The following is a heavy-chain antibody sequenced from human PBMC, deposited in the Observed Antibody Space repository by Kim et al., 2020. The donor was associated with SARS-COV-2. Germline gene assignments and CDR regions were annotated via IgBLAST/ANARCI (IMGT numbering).Heavy chain of an antibody. CDR2: IYYSGST. V-gene: IGHV4-39*07. CDR3: ARGSLTRFDP. Sequence: SETLSLTCTVSGGSISSSSYYWGWLRQPPGKGLEWIGSIYYSGSTYYNPSLKSRVTISVDTSKNQFSLKLSSVTAADTAVYYCARGSLTRFDPWGQGTLVTVSS. CDR1: GGSISSSSYY. J-gene: IGHJ5*02. D-gene: IGHD1-26*01.